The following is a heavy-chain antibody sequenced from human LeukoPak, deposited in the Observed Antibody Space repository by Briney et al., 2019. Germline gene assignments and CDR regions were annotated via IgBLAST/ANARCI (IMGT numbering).Heavy chain of an antibody. J-gene: IGHJ4*02. CDR3: ARVRLNYFDY. CDR1: GFTFSSYS. Sequence: PGGSLRLSCAASGFTFSSYSMNWVRRAPGKGLEWVSSISSSSSYIYYADSVKGRFTISRDNAKNSLYLQMNSLRAEDTAVYYCARVRLNYFDYWGQGTLVTVSS. CDR2: ISSSSSYI. V-gene: IGHV3-21*01. D-gene: IGHD4-17*01.